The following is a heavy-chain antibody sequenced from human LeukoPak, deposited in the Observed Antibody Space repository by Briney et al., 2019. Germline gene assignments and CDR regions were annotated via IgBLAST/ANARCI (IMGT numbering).Heavy chain of an antibody. D-gene: IGHD2-15*01. CDR1: GFTFSSYW. Sequence: PGGSLRLSCAASGFTFSSYWMHWVRQAPGKGLVWVSRINSDGSSTSYADSVKGRFTISRDNAKNTLYLQMNSLRAEDTAVYYCATLGYCSGGSCYPRSGVYYYYGMDVWGQGTTVTVSS. V-gene: IGHV3-74*01. CDR3: ATLGYCSGGSCYPRSGVYYYYGMDV. J-gene: IGHJ6*02. CDR2: INSDGSST.